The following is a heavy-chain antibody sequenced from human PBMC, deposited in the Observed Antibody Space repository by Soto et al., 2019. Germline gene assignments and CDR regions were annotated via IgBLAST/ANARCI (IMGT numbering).Heavy chain of an antibody. CDR2: ISGSGGST. J-gene: IGHJ4*02. CDR3: AKVPPEYCSSTSCYAVYFDY. CDR1: GFTFSSYA. D-gene: IGHD2-2*01. V-gene: IGHV3-23*01. Sequence: GGSLRLSCAASGFTFSSYAMSWVRQAPGKGLEWVSAISGSGGSTYYADSVKGRFTISRDNSKNTLYLQMNSLRAEDTAVYYCAKVPPEYCSSTSCYAVYFDYWGQGTLVTVSS.